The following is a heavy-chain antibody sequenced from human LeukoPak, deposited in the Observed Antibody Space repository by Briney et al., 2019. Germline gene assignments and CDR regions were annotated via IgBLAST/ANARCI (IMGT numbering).Heavy chain of an antibody. Sequence: SETLSLTCTVSGGSISSYYWSWIRQPPGKGLEWIGYIYYSGSTNYNPSLKSRVTISVDTSKNQFSLKLSSVTAADTAVYYCARGKGYDSSPGAFDIWGQGTMVTVSS. J-gene: IGHJ3*02. D-gene: IGHD3-22*01. CDR2: IYYSGST. V-gene: IGHV4-59*01. CDR3: ARGKGYDSSPGAFDI. CDR1: GGSISSYY.